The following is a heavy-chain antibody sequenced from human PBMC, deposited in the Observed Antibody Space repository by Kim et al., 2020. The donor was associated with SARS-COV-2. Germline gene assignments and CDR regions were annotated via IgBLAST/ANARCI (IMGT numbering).Heavy chain of an antibody. J-gene: IGHJ4*02. V-gene: IGHV3-21*01. CDR3: ARGPNYSPFDY. D-gene: IGHD4-4*01. Sequence: YADAVRGRFTISRDNDKDSLYLQMNSLRAEDTAVYYCARGPNYSPFDYWGQGTLVTVSS.